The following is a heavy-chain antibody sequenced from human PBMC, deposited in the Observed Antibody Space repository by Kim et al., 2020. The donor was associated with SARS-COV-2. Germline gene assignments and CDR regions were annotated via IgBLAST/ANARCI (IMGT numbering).Heavy chain of an antibody. CDR1: GFTFSSYA. CDR2: ISRSGGST. J-gene: IGHJ5*02. Sequence: GGSLRLSCAASGFTFSSYAMSWVRQAPGKGLEWVSGISRSGGSTYYADSVKGRFTISRDNSKNTLYLQMNSLRAEDTAVYYCAKRGGSYQGGWFDPWGQGTLVTVSS. V-gene: IGHV3-23*01. D-gene: IGHD1-26*01. CDR3: AKRGGSYQGGWFDP.